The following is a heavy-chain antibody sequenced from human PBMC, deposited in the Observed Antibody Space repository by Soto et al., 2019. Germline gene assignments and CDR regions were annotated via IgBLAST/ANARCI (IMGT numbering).Heavy chain of an antibody. Sequence: GESLKISCKASGYSFTSDWIGWVRPTRGRGLEWMGIILPADAATRYSPSFGGHAIISADRSTTTAFLHLRILEAADTATYFCARQGFSKHDFSAADVWGQGTTVTVSS. CDR3: ARQGFSKHDFSAADV. CDR1: GYSFTSDW. CDR2: ILPADAAT. V-gene: IGHV5-51*01. J-gene: IGHJ6*02. D-gene: IGHD3-3*01.